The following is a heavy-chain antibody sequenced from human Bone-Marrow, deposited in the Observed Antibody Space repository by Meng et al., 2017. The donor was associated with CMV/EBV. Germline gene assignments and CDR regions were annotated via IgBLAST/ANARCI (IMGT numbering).Heavy chain of an antibody. CDR2: INPSGGST. J-gene: IGHJ4*01. CDR1: GYTFTSYY. CDR3: AISTSDWGFDY. D-gene: IGHD3-9*01. Sequence: ASVKVSCKASGYTFTSYYMHWVRQAPGQGLEWMGIINPSGGSTSYAQRFRDRVTMTRDTSINTAYMQLRSLRSEDTAVYYCAISTSDWGFDYWGQGTLVTVSS. V-gene: IGHV1-46*01.